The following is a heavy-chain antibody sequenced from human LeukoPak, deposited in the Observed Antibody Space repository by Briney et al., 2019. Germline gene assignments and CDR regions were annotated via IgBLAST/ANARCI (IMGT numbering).Heavy chain of an antibody. D-gene: IGHD1-1*01. CDR1: GFTFSSYG. J-gene: IGHJ4*02. CDR2: IRFDGGDE. Sequence: GGSLRLSCAASGFTFSSYGMHWVRQAPGKGLEWVSFIRFDGGDESYADSVKGRFTISRDNSRDTMDLHMRSVRAEDTAVYYCAKGDNFERDYWGQGTLVIVSS. CDR3: AKGDNFERDY. V-gene: IGHV3-30*02.